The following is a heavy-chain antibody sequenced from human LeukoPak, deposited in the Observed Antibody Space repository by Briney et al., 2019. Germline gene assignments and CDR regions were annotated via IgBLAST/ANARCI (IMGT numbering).Heavy chain of an antibody. CDR3: ARGTTTFDY. V-gene: IGHV3-48*01. D-gene: IGHD4-17*01. CDR2: ISSSSSTI. Sequence: GGSLRLSCAASGFTFSSYSMNWVRQAPGKGLEWVSYISSSSSTIYYGDSVKGRFTISRDNAKNSLYLQMNSLRAEDTAVYYCARGTTTFDYWGQGTLVTVSS. J-gene: IGHJ4*02. CDR1: GFTFSSYS.